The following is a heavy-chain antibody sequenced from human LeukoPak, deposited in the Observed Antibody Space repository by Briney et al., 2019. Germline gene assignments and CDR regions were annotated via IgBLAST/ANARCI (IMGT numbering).Heavy chain of an antibody. D-gene: IGHD6-19*01. J-gene: IGHJ4*02. CDR3: ASSKQWLVIDY. V-gene: IGHV4-34*01. CDR1: GGSFSGYY. CDR2: INHSGST. Sequence: SETLSLTCAVYGGSFSGYYWSWIRQPPGKGLEWIGEINHSGSTNYNPSLKSRVTISVDTSKNQFSLELSSVTAADTAVYYCASSKQWLVIDYWGQGTLVTVSS.